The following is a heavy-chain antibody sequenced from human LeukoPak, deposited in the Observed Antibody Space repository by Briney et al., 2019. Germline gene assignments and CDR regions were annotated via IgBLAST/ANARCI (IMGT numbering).Heavy chain of an antibody. V-gene: IGHV3-23*01. D-gene: IGHD3-10*01. J-gene: IGHJ4*02. CDR1: GFTFSTYA. CDR2: ISDSGGST. CDR3: AKGSAAVRPYYFDY. Sequence: GGSLRLSCAASGFTFSTYAMSWVRQAPGKGLEWISAISDSGGSTYYADSVRGRFTISRDNSKNTLFLQMNSLRAEDTAIYYCAKGSAAVRPYYFDYWGRGTLVTASS.